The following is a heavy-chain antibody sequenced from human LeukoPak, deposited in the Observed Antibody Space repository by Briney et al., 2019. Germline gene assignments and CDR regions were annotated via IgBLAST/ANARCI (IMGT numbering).Heavy chain of an antibody. CDR1: GSSVSTSDHY. V-gene: IGHV4-39*07. Sequence: SETLSLTCTVSGSSVSTSDHYWGWIRQSPVKGLEWIGDVFYTGKTNYNPSLRGRATISIDTSKNQFSLKLTYVTAADSAVYYCARVFDSWGQGTLVTVSS. J-gene: IGHJ4*02. CDR3: ARVFDS. CDR2: VFYTGKT.